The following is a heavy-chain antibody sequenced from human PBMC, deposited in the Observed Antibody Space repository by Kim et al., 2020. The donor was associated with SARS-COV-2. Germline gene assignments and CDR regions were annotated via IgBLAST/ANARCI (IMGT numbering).Heavy chain of an antibody. D-gene: IGHD2-15*01. CDR3: ASGLTPGQY. V-gene: IGHV3-74*01. Sequence: GGSLRLSCAASGFTFSEYWMHWVRQAPGKGLVWVSRIIPDGRSTSYADSVKGRFTISRDNAKNTLYLQMNSLRAEDTAVYYCASGLTPGQYLGHGTLVT. J-gene: IGHJ1*01. CDR2: IIPDGRST. CDR1: GFTFSEYW.